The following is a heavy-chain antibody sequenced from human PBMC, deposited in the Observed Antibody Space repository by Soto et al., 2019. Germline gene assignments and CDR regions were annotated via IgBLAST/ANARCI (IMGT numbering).Heavy chain of an antibody. CDR2: ISDDGSKT. Sequence: PGGSLRLSCAGSGVTFRGYAVHWVRQTPGKGLEWVTVISDDGSKTYYADSVKGRFSVSRDDSTNMVFLQMSSRRSEDTAVYHCARAYQLTYYFDDWGPGTQVTVSS. CDR3: ARAYQLTYYFDD. CDR1: GVTFRGYA. V-gene: IGHV3-30*14. D-gene: IGHD3-9*01. J-gene: IGHJ4*02.